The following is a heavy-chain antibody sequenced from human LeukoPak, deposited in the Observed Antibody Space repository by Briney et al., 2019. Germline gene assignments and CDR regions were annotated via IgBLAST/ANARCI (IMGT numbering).Heavy chain of an antibody. D-gene: IGHD3-9*01. CDR1: GGSVSSGSYY. V-gene: IGHV4-61*01. J-gene: IGHJ5*02. Sequence: SETLSLTCTVSGGSVSSGSYYWSWIRQPPGKGLEWIGYIYYSGSTNYNPSLKSRVTISVDKSKNQFSLKLSSVTAADTAVYYCASHILTGYYHEWFDPWGQGTLVTVSS. CDR2: IYYSGST. CDR3: ASHILTGYYHEWFDP.